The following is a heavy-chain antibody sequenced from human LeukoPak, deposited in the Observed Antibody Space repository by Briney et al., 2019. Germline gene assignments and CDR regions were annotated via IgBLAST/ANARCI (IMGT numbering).Heavy chain of an antibody. Sequence: GGSLRLSCAASGFTFSSYGMHWVRQAPGKGLEWVAFIRYDENNKYYADSVKGRFTISRDNSKNTLYLQMNSLRAEDTAVYYCATKPQYSTGLDYWGQGTLVTVSS. J-gene: IGHJ4*02. CDR1: GFTFSSYG. CDR2: IRYDENNK. D-gene: IGHD6-13*01. V-gene: IGHV3-30*02. CDR3: ATKPQYSTGLDY.